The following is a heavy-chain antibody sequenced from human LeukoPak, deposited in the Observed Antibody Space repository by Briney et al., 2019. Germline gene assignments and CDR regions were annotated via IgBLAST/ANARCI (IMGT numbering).Heavy chain of an antibody. V-gene: IGHV3-21*01. Sequence: GGSLRLSCAASGFTFSSYNMNWVRQAPGKGLEWVSSISSSSYIYYADSVKGRFTISRDNAENSLYLQMNSLRAEDTAVYYCARDKIAAAGTDYYYGMDVWGQGTTVTVSS. CDR3: ARDKIAAAGTDYYYGMDV. D-gene: IGHD6-13*01. CDR1: GFTFSSYN. J-gene: IGHJ6*02. CDR2: ISSSSYI.